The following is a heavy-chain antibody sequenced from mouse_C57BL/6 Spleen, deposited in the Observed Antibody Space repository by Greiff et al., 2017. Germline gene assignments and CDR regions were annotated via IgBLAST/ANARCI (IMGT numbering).Heavy chain of an antibody. Sequence: QVQLQQSGAELARPGASVKLSCKASGYTFTSYGISWVKQRTGQGLEWIGEIYPRSGNTYYNEKFKGKATLTADKSSSTAYMELRSLTSEDSAVYSCAMDYGSSYPWFAYWGQGTLVTVSA. CDR3: AMDYGSSYPWFAY. CDR1: GYTFTSYG. CDR2: IYPRSGNT. J-gene: IGHJ3*01. V-gene: IGHV1-81*01. D-gene: IGHD1-1*01.